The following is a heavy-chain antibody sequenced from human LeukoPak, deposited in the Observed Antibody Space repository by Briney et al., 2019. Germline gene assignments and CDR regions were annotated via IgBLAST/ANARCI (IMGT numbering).Heavy chain of an antibody. J-gene: IGHJ4*02. CDR3: ARDIGYNFGNGFDY. CDR1: GFTFSSYE. D-gene: IGHD5-24*01. CDR2: ISSSGSTI. V-gene: IGHV3-48*03. Sequence: PGGSLRLSCAASGFTFSSYEMNWVRQAPGKGLEWVSYISSSGSTIYYADSVKGRFTISRDNAKNSLYLQMNSLRAEDTAVYYCARDIGYNFGNGFDYWGQGTLVTVSS.